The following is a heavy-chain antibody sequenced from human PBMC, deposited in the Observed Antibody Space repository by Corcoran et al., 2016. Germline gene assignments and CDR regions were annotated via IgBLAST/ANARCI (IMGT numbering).Heavy chain of an antibody. V-gene: IGHV3-53*01. D-gene: IGHD1-26*01. CDR3: AASGSYAVGGAFDI. CDR2: IYSGGST. Sequence: EVQLVESGGGLIQPGGSLRLSCAASGFTVSSNYMSWVRQAPGKGLEWVSVIYSGGSTYYADSVKGRFTISRDNSKNTLYLQMNSLRAEDTAVYYCAASGSYAVGGAFDIWGQGTMVTVSS. CDR1: GFTVSSNY. J-gene: IGHJ3*02.